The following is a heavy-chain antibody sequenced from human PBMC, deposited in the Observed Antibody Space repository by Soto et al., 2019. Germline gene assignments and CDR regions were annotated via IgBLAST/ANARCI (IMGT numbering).Heavy chain of an antibody. D-gene: IGHD3-10*01. Sequence: GASVKVSCKASGGTFSSYAISWVRQAPGQGLEWMGGIIPIFGTANYAQKFQGRVTITADESTSTAYMELSSLRSEDTAVYYGARVQYYGSGSYYVIDWFGPWGQGTLVTVSS. CDR2: IIPIFGTA. V-gene: IGHV1-69*13. CDR3: ARVQYYGSGSYYVIDWFGP. J-gene: IGHJ5*02. CDR1: GGTFSSYA.